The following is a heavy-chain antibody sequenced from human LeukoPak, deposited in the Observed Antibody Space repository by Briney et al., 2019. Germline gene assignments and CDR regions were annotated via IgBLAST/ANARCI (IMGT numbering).Heavy chain of an antibody. V-gene: IGHV3-21*01. D-gene: IGHD4-17*01. CDR1: GFTISSYS. J-gene: IGHJ4*02. CDR2: ISSSSSYK. Sequence: PGGSLRLSCGASGFTISSYSMNWVRQAPGKGLEWVSYISSSSSYKYYADSVKGRFTISRDNAKNSLYLQMNSLRAEDTAVYYCARAADYGEFFDYWGQGTLVTVSS. CDR3: ARAADYGEFFDY.